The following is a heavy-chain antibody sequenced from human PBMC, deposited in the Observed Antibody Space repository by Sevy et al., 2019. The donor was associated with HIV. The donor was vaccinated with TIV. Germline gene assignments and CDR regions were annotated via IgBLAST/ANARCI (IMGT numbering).Heavy chain of an antibody. J-gene: IGHJ6*02. CDR3: AKRGGHDTSGYVSYYYYGMDV. CDR2: VSFDGDST. V-gene: IGHV3-30*18. Sequence: GGSLRLSCAASGFSFRNYDMHWVRQAPGKGLEWLALVSFDGDSTYSGDSVKGRFTSSRDNSKNTLYLQMNSLRVEETAIYYCAKRGGHDTSGYVSYYYYGMDVWGQGTTVTVSS. D-gene: IGHD2-2*01. CDR1: GFSFRNYD.